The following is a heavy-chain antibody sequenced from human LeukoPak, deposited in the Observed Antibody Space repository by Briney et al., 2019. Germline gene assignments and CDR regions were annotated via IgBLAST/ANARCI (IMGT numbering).Heavy chain of an antibody. V-gene: IGHV4-4*02. D-gene: IGHD3-10*01. CDR1: GGSISSSNW. Sequence: SETLSLTCAVSGGSISSSNWWSWVRQPPGKGLEWIGEIYHSGSTNYNPSLKSRVTISVDTSKNQFSLKLSSVTAADTAVYYCARGGGRGFGELEPELNDYWGQGTLVTVSS. CDR3: ARGGGRGFGELEPELNDY. CDR2: IYHSGST. J-gene: IGHJ4*02.